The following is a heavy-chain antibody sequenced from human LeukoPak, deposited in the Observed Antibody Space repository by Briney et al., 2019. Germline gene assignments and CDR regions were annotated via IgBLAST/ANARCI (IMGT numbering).Heavy chain of an antibody. CDR3: ASNRYSGSYYTFDSFDY. Sequence: GGSLRLSCAASGFTFSDYYMSWIRQAPGKGLEWVSYISSSGSTIYYADSVKGRFTISRDNAKNSLYLQMNSLRAEDTAVYYCASNRYSGSYYTFDSFDYWGQGTLVTVS. CDR1: GFTFSDYY. J-gene: IGHJ4*02. V-gene: IGHV3-11*01. CDR2: ISSSGSTI. D-gene: IGHD1-26*01.